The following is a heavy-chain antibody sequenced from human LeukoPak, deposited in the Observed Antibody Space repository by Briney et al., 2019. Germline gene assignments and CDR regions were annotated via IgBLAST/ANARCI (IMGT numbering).Heavy chain of an antibody. CDR1: GGTFSSYA. D-gene: IGHD5-18*01. CDR3: AKALPHRRLMDTTMEQHWFDP. J-gene: IGHJ5*02. Sequence: HGASVKVSCKASGGTFSSYAISWVRRAPGQGLEWMGGIIPIFGTANYALKFQGRVTITADESTSTAYMELSSLRSEDTAVYYCAKALPHRRLMDTTMEQHWFDPWGQGTLVTVSS. V-gene: IGHV1-69*13. CDR2: IIPIFGTA.